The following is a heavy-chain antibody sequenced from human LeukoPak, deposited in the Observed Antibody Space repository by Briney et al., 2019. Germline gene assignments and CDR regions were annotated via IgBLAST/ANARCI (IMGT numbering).Heavy chain of an antibody. D-gene: IGHD2-15*01. V-gene: IGHV3-21*01. CDR3: ARGTLGYCSGGSCPDWFDP. Sequence: GGSLRLSCAASGVTFSSYSMNWVRQAPGKGLERVSSISSSSSYIYYADSVKGRFTISRDNAKNSLYLQMNSLRAEDTAVYYCARGTLGYCSGGSCPDWFDPWGQGTLVTVSS. J-gene: IGHJ5*02. CDR1: GVTFSSYS. CDR2: ISSSSSYI.